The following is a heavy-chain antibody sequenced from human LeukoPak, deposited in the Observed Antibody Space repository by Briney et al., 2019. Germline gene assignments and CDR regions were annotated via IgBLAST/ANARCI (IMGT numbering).Heavy chain of an antibody. J-gene: IGHJ4*02. Sequence: GGSLRLSCAASGFTFSSYSMNWVRQAPGKGLEWVSSISSSSSYIYYADSVKGRFTISRDNAKNSLYLQMNSLRAEDTAVYYCARDAPLSRIRYFDQYYFDYWGQGTLVTVSS. CDR3: ARDAPLSRIRYFDQYYFDY. D-gene: IGHD3-9*01. CDR2: ISSSSSYI. CDR1: GFTFSSYS. V-gene: IGHV3-21*01.